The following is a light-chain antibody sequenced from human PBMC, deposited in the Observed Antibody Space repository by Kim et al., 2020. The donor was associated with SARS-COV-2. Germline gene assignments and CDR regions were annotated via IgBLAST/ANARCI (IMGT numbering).Light chain of an antibody. V-gene: IGKV3-15*01. CDR2: GAS. CDR1: QSVSSN. CDR3: QQYNNWPPWT. Sequence: EIVMTQSPATLSVSPGERATLSCRASQSVSSNLAWYQQKPGQAPRLLIYGASTMATGIPARFSGSGSGTEFTLTISSLQSEDFAVNYCQQYNNWPPWTFGQGTKVDIK. J-gene: IGKJ1*01.